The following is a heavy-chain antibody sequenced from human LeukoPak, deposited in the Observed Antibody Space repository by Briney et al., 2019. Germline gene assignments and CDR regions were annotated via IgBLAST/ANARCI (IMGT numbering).Heavy chain of an antibody. CDR1: GGSISSSSYY. CDR3: ARDPKDFYDTSNYLYFDY. CDR2: IYYSGRT. J-gene: IGHJ4*02. Sequence: PSETLSLTCTVSGGSISSSSYYWSWIRQPPGKGLEWIGYIYYSGRTNYNPSLKSRVTISIDTSKNQFSLKLSSVTAADTAVYYCARDPKDFYDTSNYLYFDYWGRGTLVTVSS. V-gene: IGHV4-61*01. D-gene: IGHD3-22*01.